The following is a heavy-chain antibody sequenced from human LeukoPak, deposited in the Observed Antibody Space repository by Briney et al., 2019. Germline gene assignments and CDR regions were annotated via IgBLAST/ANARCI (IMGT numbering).Heavy chain of an antibody. CDR2: ISAYNGNT. V-gene: IGHV1-18*03. J-gene: IGHJ4*02. CDR3: ARGSVWFGELYHFDY. D-gene: IGHD3-10*01. Sequence: GASVKVSCKASGYTFTSYGISWVRQAPGQGLEWMGWISAYNGNTNYAQKLQGRVTMTTDTSTSTAYMELSSLRSEDMAVYYCARGSVWFGELYHFDYWGQGTLVTVSS. CDR1: GYTFTSYG.